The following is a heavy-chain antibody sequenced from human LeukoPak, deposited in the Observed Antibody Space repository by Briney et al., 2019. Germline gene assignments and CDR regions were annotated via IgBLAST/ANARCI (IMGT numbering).Heavy chain of an antibody. D-gene: IGHD4-17*01. CDR2: IYHSGST. CDR3: ARVPYGDYGMDV. J-gene: IGHJ6*02. V-gene: IGHV4-30-2*01. CDR1: GGSISSGGYS. Sequence: SQTLSLTCAVCGGSISSGGYSWSWIRQPPGKGLEWIGYIYHSGSTYYNPSLKSRVTISVDRSKNQFSLKLSSVTAADTAVYYCARVPYGDYGMDVWGQGTTVTVSS.